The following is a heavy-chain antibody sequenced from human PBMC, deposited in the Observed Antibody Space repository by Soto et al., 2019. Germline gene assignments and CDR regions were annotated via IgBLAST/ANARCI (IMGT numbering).Heavy chain of an antibody. CDR3: ARGYYYGSGRPTPGGMNV. V-gene: IGHV1-18*01. Sequence: QVHLVQSGAEVKKPGASVKVSCKASGYTFTNYDINWVRQAPGQGLEWMGWISTYTGNTNYAQKLQGRVTMTTDTXPXTXXMELRSLRSDDTAVYYTARGYYYGSGRPTPGGMNVWGQGPTVTVSS. CDR1: GYTFTNYD. J-gene: IGHJ6*02. D-gene: IGHD3-10*01. CDR2: ISTYTGNT.